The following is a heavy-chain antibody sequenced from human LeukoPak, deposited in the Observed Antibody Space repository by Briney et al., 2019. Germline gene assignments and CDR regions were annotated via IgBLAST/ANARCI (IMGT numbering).Heavy chain of an antibody. CDR2: ISGSGGST. Sequence: GGSLRLSCAASRFTFSSYAMSWVRQAPGKGLEWVSAISGSGGSTYYADSVKGRFTISRDNSKNTLYLQMNSLRAEDTAVYYCARTRFYSGWPHYFDYWGQGTLVTVSS. CDR3: ARTRFYSGWPHYFDY. CDR1: RFTFSSYA. J-gene: IGHJ4*02. D-gene: IGHD6-19*01. V-gene: IGHV3-23*01.